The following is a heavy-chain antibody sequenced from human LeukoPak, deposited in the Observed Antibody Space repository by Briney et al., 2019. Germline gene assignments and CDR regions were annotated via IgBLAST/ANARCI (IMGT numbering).Heavy chain of an antibody. J-gene: IGHJ4*02. CDR1: GFTFSNYA. V-gene: IGHV3-30-3*01. CDR2: ISYDGSNE. Sequence: PGRSLRLSCAASGFTFSNYAFHWVRQAPGKGLEWVAVISYDGSNEYHADSVKGRFTISRDNSKNTLYLQMDSLRAEDTALYYCARAFDVVVVAAFAYWGQGTLVTVSS. CDR3: ARAFDVVVVAAFAY. D-gene: IGHD2-15*01.